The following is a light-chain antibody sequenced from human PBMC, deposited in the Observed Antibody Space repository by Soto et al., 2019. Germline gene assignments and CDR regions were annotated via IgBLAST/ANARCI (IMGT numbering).Light chain of an antibody. CDR1: SSDVGGYNY. Sequence: QSVLTQPASVSGSPGQSITISCTGTSSDVGGYNYVSWYQQHPGKAPKLMIYDVSNRPSGVSNRFSGSKPGNTASLTISGLQAEDEADYYCSSYTSSSLHVFGTGTKVT. J-gene: IGLJ1*01. CDR3: SSYTSSSLHV. CDR2: DVS. V-gene: IGLV2-14*03.